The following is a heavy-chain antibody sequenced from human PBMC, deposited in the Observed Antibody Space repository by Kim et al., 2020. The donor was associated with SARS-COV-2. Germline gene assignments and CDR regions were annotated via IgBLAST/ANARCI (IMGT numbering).Heavy chain of an antibody. CDR3: AILSSTSTSDY. Sequence: GGSLRLSWAASGFIFSTYGMHWVRQAPGKGLEWVAHILYDGSNKYYADSVKGRFTISRDNPKNTLFLQMNSLRSEDTAIYYCAILSSTSTSDYWGQGTLV. CDR2: ILYDGSNK. V-gene: IGHV3-30*03. D-gene: IGHD2-2*01. CDR1: GFIFSTYG. J-gene: IGHJ4*02.